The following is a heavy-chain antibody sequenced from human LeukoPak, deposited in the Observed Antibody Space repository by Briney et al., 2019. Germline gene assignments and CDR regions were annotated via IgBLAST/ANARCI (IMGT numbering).Heavy chain of an antibody. CDR3: AKGVRSSTSCYYFDY. CDR2: ISGSGGST. CDR1: GFTFSSYA. D-gene: IGHD2-2*01. Sequence: GGSLRLSCAASGFTFSSYAMSWVRQAPGKGLEWVSVISGSGGSTYYADSVKGRFTISGDNSRNTLYLQMNSLRAEDTAVYYCAKGVRSSTSCYYFDYWGQGTLVTVSS. V-gene: IGHV3-23*01. J-gene: IGHJ4*02.